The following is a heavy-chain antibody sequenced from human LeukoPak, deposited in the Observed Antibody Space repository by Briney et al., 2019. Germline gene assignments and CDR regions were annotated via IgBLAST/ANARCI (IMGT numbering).Heavy chain of an antibody. D-gene: IGHD3-16*01. CDR2: IYGGGDT. Sequence: IYGGGDTNYADSVKGRFTISRDNSKNTLYLHMNSLRAEGTAVYYCAKADLSTLRRSFDYWGQGTLVTVSS. CDR3: AKADLSTLRRSFDY. V-gene: IGHV3-53*01. J-gene: IGHJ4*02.